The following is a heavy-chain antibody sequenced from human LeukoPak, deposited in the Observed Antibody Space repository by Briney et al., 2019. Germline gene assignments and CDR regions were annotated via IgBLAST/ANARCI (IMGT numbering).Heavy chain of an antibody. V-gene: IGHV4-59*01. CDR3: ARSGQQLSPATWFDP. CDR1: GGSISSYY. J-gene: IGHJ5*02. D-gene: IGHD6-13*01. Sequence: KPSETLSLTCTVSGGSISSYYWSWIRQPPGKGLEWIGYIYYSGSTNYNPSLKSRVTISVDTSKNQLSLKLSSVTAADTAVYYCARSGQQLSPATWFDPWGQGTLVTVSS. CDR2: IYYSGST.